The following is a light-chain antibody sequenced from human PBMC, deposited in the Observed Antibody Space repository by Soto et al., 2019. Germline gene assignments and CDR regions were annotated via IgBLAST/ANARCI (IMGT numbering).Light chain of an antibody. Sequence: QLVLTQPASVSGSPGQSITISCTGTSSDVGGYNYVSWYQQHPGKAPKLMIYGVINRPSGVSNRFSGSKSGNTASLTISGLQAEDEADYYCSSYTSSSTLSVVFGGGTKLTVL. CDR3: SSYTSSSTLSVV. V-gene: IGLV2-14*01. J-gene: IGLJ2*01. CDR2: GVI. CDR1: SSDVGGYNY.